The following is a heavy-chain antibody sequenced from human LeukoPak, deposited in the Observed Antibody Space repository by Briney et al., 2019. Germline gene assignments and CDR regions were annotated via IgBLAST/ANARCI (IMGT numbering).Heavy chain of an antibody. CDR2: IYPRDGST. CDR1: GYTFTSNY. V-gene: IGHV1-46*01. Sequence: ASVKVTCKASGYTFTSNYIHWVRQAPGQGLEWMGMIYPRDGSTSYAQKFQGRVTVTRDTSTSTAHMELSGLRSEDTAVYYCARDQEGFDYWCQGTLVTVSS. J-gene: IGHJ4*02. CDR3: ARDQEGFDY.